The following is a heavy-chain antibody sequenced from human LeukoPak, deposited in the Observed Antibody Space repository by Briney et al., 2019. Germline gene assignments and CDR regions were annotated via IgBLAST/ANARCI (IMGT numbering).Heavy chain of an antibody. Sequence: ASVKVSCKASGYTFTGYYMHWVRQAPGQGLEGMGWINPNSGGTNYAQKFQGRVTMTRDTSITTAYMELSRLRSDDTAVYYCARSSAPYYFDYWGQGTLVTVSS. CDR3: ARSSAPYYFDY. J-gene: IGHJ4*02. V-gene: IGHV1-2*02. CDR1: GYTFTGYY. CDR2: INPNSGGT.